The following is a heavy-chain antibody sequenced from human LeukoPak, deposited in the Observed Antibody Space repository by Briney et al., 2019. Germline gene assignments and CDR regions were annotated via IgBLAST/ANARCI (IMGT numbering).Heavy chain of an antibody. D-gene: IGHD4-23*01. CDR1: GYTFTSYY. CDR3: ARDVGVTVVPYYYYYMDV. CDR2: INPSGGST. Sequence: ASVKVSCKASGYTFTSYYMHWVRQAPGQGLEWMGIINPSGGSTSYAQKFQGRVTMTRDMSTSTVYMELSSLRSEDTAVYYCARDVGVTVVPYYYYYMDVWGKGTTVTISS. V-gene: IGHV1-46*01. J-gene: IGHJ6*03.